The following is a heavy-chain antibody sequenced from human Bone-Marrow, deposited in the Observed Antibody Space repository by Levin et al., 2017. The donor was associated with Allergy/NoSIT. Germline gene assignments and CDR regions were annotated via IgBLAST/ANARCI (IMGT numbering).Heavy chain of an antibody. D-gene: IGHD3-10*01. Sequence: SETLSLTCTVSGGSVSSAGYYWSWIRQPPGKGLEWIGYIDYSESPHYNPSLKTRVTISLDTSKNHFSLNLSSVTAADTAVYYCANGWGDYSYYGMDVWGQGTTVTVSS. V-gene: IGHV4-61*03. J-gene: IGHJ6*02. CDR1: GGSVSSAGYY. CDR3: ANGWGDYSYYGMDV. CDR2: IDYSESP.